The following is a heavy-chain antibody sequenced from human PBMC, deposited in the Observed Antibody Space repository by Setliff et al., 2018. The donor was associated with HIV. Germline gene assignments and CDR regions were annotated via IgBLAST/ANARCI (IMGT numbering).Heavy chain of an antibody. J-gene: IGHJ4*02. CDR3: AKDAFPVSNTWYGGIDC. V-gene: IGHV3-23*01. Sequence: PGGSLRLSCAASGFTFSSYAMTWVHQAPGKGLEWVSSISNNGGKTYYADSEKGRFTISRDDSKNTLYLQMNSLRAADTAVYYCAKDAFPVSNTWYGGIDCWGQGTLVTVSS. CDR2: ISNNGGKT. CDR1: GFTFSSYA. D-gene: IGHD6-13*01.